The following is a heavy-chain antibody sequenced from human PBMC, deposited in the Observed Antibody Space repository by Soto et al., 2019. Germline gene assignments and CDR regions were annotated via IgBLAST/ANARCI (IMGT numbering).Heavy chain of an antibody. D-gene: IGHD5-12*01. CDR1: GYTFTSYY. V-gene: IGHV1-46*01. CDR2: INPSGGST. J-gene: IGHJ4*02. CDR3: ARETREDIVATILLDY. Sequence: RASVKVSCKASGYTFTSYYMHWVRQAPGQGLEWMGIINPSGGSTSYAQKFQGRVTMTRDTSTSTVYMELSSLRSEDTAVYYCARETREDIVATILLDYWGQGTLVTVSS.